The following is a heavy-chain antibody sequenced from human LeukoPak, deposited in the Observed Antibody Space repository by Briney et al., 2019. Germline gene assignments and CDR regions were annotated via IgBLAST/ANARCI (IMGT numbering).Heavy chain of an antibody. Sequence: PGGSLRLSCAASGFTFSSYAMSWVRQAPGKGLEWVANIKQDGSEKNYVDSVKGRFTISRDNAKNSLYLQMNSLRAEDTAVYYRASGATLISVWGQGTTVTVSS. CDR2: IKQDGSEK. J-gene: IGHJ6*02. V-gene: IGHV3-7*01. D-gene: IGHD1-26*01. CDR1: GFTFSSYA. CDR3: ASGATLISV.